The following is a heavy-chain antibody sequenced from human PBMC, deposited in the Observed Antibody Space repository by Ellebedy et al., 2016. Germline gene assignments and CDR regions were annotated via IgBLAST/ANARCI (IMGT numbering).Heavy chain of an antibody. CDR1: GGSFSGYY. Sequence: GSLRLXCAVYGGSFSGYYWSWIRQPPGKGLEWIGEINHSGSTNYNPSLKSRVTISVDTSKNQFSLKLSSVTAADTAVYYCARDVAAAGGDYYGMDVWGQGTTVTVSS. J-gene: IGHJ6*02. V-gene: IGHV4-34*01. D-gene: IGHD6-13*01. CDR2: INHSGST. CDR3: ARDVAAAGGDYYGMDV.